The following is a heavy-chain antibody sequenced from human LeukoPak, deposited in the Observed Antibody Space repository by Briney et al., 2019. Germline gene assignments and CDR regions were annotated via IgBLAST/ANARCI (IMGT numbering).Heavy chain of an antibody. J-gene: IGHJ4*02. CDR2: IYYSGST. Sequence: SETLSLTCTVSGGSISSYYWSWIRQPPGKGLEWIGYIYYSGSTNYNPSLKSRVTISVDTSKNQFSLKLSSVTAADTAVYYCAREDYCDSSGYWNYWGQGTLVTVSS. D-gene: IGHD3-22*01. CDR3: AREDYCDSSGYWNY. V-gene: IGHV4-59*01. CDR1: GGSISSYY.